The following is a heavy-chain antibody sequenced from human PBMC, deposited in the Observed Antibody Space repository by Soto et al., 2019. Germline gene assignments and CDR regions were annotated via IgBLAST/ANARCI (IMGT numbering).Heavy chain of an antibody. J-gene: IGHJ6*02. CDR1: GGSISSYY. CDR3: ARMVVTANYYYYGMDV. V-gene: IGHV4-59*01. D-gene: IGHD2-21*02. CDR2: IYYSGST. Sequence: PSETLSLTCTVSGGSISSYYWSWIRQPPGKGLEWIGYIYYSGSTNYNPSLKSRVTISVDTSKNQFSLKLSSVTAADTAVYYCARMVVTANYYYYGMDVWGQGTTVTVSS.